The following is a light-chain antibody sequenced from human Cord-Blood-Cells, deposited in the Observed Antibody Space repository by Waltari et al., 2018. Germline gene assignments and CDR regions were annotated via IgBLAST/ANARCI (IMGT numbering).Light chain of an antibody. Sequence: QSALTQPPSVSGSPGQSIPISCTGTSSDVGSYTLVSWYQQHPGKAPKLMIYEGSKRPSGVSNRFSGSKSGNTDSLTISGLQAEDEADYYCCSYAGSSNVVFGGGTKLTVL. CDR3: CSYAGSSNVV. J-gene: IGLJ2*01. V-gene: IGLV2-23*01. CDR1: SSDVGSYTL. CDR2: EGS.